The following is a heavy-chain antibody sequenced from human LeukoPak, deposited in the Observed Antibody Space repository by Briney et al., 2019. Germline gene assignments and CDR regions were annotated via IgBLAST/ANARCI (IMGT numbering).Heavy chain of an antibody. J-gene: IGHJ4*02. D-gene: IGHD1-1*01. Sequence: GGSLRLSCAGSGFTFSSNALSWVRRAPGKGLEWVSAISTSGSNTYYADSVRGRFTISRDNSKNTLYLQMNTLRAEDTAVYYCATTKQARRYFDYWGQGTLVTVSS. CDR3: ATTKQARRYFDY. CDR2: ISTSGSNT. CDR1: GFTFSSNA. V-gene: IGHV3-23*01.